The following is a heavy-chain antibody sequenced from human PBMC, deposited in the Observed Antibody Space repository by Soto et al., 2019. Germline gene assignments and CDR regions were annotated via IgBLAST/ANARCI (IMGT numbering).Heavy chain of an antibody. CDR1: GASISRGDYY. V-gene: IGHV4-30-4*01. Sequence: PSETLSLTCTVSGASISRGDYYWNWIRQPPGKGLEWIGYIYYTGNTVFNPSLKSRVSISVDTSKNQFSLKLNPVTAADTAVYYCSSLPDGYTSGLDYWGQGTLVTVSS. CDR3: SSLPDGYTSGLDY. CDR2: IYYTGNT. J-gene: IGHJ4*02. D-gene: IGHD5-12*01.